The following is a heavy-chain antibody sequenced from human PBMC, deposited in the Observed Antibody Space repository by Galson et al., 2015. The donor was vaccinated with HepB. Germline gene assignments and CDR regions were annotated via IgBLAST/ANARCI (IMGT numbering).Heavy chain of an antibody. Sequence: SVKVSCKASGGTFSSYAISWVRQAPGQGLEWMGGIIPIFGTANYAQKFQGRVTITADESTSTAYMELSSLRSEDTAVYYCAANYYDSSGYYGRLGYYFDYWGQGTLVTVSS. CDR2: IIPIFGTA. V-gene: IGHV1-69*13. CDR3: AANYYDSSGYYGRLGYYFDY. J-gene: IGHJ4*02. D-gene: IGHD3-22*01. CDR1: GGTFSSYA.